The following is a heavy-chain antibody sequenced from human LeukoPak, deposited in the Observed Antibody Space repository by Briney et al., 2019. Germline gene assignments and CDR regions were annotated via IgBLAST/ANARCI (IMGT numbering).Heavy chain of an antibody. CDR2: IYPGDSDT. V-gene: IGHV5-51*01. J-gene: IGHJ6*03. D-gene: IGHD2-2*01. CDR1: GYSFNTYW. CDR3: ARQRIVVVPAAMDYYYYMDV. Sequence: GESLKISCKGSGYSFNTYWIGWVRQMPGKGLEWMGIIYPGDSDTKYSPSFQGQVTISADKSISTAYLQWSSLKASDTAMYYCARQRIVVVPAAMDYYYYMDVWGKGTTVTISS.